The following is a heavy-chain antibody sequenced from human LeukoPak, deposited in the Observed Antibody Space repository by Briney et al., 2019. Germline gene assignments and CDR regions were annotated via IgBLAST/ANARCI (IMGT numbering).Heavy chain of an antibody. D-gene: IGHD2-2*01. CDR3: ARASPYCSSTSCATDY. V-gene: IGHV3-74*01. CDR2: INSDGSST. J-gene: IGHJ4*02. Sequence: RGSLRLSCAASGFTFSSYWMHWVRQAPGKGLVWVSRINSDGSSTSYAGSVKGRFTISRDNAKNTLYLQMNSLRAEDTAVYYCARASPYCSSTSCATDYWGQGTLVTVSS. CDR1: GFTFSSYW.